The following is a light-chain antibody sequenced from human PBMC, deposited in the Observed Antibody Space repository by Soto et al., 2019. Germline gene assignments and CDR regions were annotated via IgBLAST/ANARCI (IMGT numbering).Light chain of an antibody. CDR3: QQYNTWLWM. Sequence: EVVMTQSPATLSVSPGERATLSCRASQNVNANLAWYQQKPGQAPRLLIHGASTRATGIPARFSGSGFGTEYILTLSILQSEDFAVYYWQQYNTWLWMFSQGTKVEGK. CDR1: QNVNAN. CDR2: GAS. J-gene: IGKJ1*01. V-gene: IGKV3-15*01.